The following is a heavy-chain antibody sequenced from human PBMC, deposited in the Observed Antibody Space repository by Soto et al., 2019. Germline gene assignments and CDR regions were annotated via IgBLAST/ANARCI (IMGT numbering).Heavy chain of an antibody. V-gene: IGHV3-33*03. J-gene: IGHJ4*02. CDR3: ASVGYCTSTSSNCPFES. CDR2: VWYDGSNK. D-gene: IGHD2-2*01. CDR1: GFIFRSYG. Sequence: GGSLRLSCETSGFIFRSYGMHWVRQAPGKGLEWVAVVWYDGSNKEYGESVKGRFTISRDNSKNTLYLQMNNLRADDTAVYYWASVGYCTSTSSNCPFESWGQGTLVTVS.